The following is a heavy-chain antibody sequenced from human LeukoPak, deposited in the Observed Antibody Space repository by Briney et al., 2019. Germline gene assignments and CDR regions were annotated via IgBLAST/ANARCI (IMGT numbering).Heavy chain of an antibody. CDR1: GYIFTSYY. Sequence: WASVTVSCKASGYIFTSYYIHWVRQAPGQGLEWVGIINPSGGNTNYAQKFQGRVTMTRDMSTSTVYMELSSLTSEDTAVYSCARALPHRRLMDTTMNQHWFDPWGQGTLVTVSS. V-gene: IGHV1-46*01. D-gene: IGHD5-18*01. J-gene: IGHJ5*02. CDR2: INPSGGNT. CDR3: ARALPHRRLMDTTMNQHWFDP.